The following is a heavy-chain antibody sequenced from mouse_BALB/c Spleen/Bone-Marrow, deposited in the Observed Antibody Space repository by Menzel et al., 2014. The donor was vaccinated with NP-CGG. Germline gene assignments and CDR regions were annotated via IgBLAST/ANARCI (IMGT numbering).Heavy chain of an antibody. J-gene: IGHJ1*01. CDR3: ARRANYWYFDV. D-gene: IGHD3-3*01. Sequence: QVHVKQSGPELVKPGALVKISCKASGYTFTSYDINWVKQRPGQGLEWIGWIYPGDGSTEYNEKFKGKATLTADNSSSTAYMQLSSLTSENSAVYFCARRANYWYFDVWGAGTTVTVSS. V-gene: IGHV1S56*01. CDR2: IYPGDGST. CDR1: GYTFTSYD.